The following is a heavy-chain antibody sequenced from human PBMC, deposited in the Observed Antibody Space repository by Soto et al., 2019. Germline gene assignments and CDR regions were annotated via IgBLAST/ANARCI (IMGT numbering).Heavy chain of an antibody. CDR3: ARDVTRGYSGNRGRDY. V-gene: IGHV1-69*04. Sequence: SVKVSCKASGGTFSSYTISWVRQAPGQGLEWMGRIIPILGIANYAQNFQGRVTITAENSTGTAYMELSSLRFEDTAFFYCARDVTRGYSGNRGRDYWGQGALVTVSS. J-gene: IGHJ4*02. D-gene: IGHD5-12*01. CDR2: IIPILGIA. CDR1: GGTFSSYT.